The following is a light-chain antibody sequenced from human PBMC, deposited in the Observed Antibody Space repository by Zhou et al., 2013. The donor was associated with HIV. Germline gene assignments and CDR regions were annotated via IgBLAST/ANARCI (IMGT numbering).Light chain of an antibody. V-gene: IGKV3-20*01. J-gene: IGKJ3*01. Sequence: EIVLTQSPGTLSLSPGERATLSCRASQSVSSSYLAWYQQKPGQAPRLLIYGASSRATGIPDRFSGSGSGTDFTLTISRLEPEDFGVYYCQQYGNSPFTFGPGTKVDIK. CDR1: QSVSSSY. CDR3: QQYGNSPFT. CDR2: GAS.